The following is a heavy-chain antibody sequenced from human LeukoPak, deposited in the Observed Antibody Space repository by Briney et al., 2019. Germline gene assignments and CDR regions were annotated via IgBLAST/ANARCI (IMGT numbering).Heavy chain of an antibody. V-gene: IGHV4-61*02. CDR1: DGSISSGSYY. Sequence: SETLSLTCTVSDGSISSGSYYWSWIRQPAGKGLEWIGRIYTSGSTNYNPSLKSRVTISVDTSKNQFSLKLSSVTAADTAVYYCARDRSSSSNPWFDPWGQGTLVTVSS. CDR2: IYTSGST. D-gene: IGHD6-6*01. J-gene: IGHJ5*02. CDR3: ARDRSSSSNPWFDP.